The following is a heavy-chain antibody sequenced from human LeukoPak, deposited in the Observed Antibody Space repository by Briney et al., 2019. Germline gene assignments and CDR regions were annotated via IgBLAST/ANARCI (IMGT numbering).Heavy chain of an antibody. CDR3: ARHRVGDYVLIDY. V-gene: IGHV4-59*08. D-gene: IGHD4-17*01. J-gene: IGHJ4*02. CDR2: IYYSGGT. CDR1: GASISSFY. Sequence: SETLSLTCTVSGASISSFYWSWIRQPPGKGLEWIGYIYYSGGTNYNPSLESRVTISIGTSKNQFSLKLSSVTAADTAVYYCARHRVGDYVLIDYWGQGTLVTVSS.